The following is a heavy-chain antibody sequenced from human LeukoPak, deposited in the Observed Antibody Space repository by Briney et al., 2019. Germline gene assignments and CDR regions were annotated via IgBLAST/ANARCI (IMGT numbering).Heavy chain of an antibody. V-gene: IGHV4-59*01. D-gene: IGHD6-19*01. J-gene: IGHJ4*02. CDR1: GGSISSYY. CDR3: ARSWSRVVPGLGY. Sequence: SETLSLTCTVSGGSISSYYWSWIRQPPGKGLEWIGYIYYSGSTNYNPSLKSRVTISVDTSKNQFSLKLSSVTAADTAVYYCARSWSRVVPGLGYWGQGTLVTVSS. CDR2: IYYSGST.